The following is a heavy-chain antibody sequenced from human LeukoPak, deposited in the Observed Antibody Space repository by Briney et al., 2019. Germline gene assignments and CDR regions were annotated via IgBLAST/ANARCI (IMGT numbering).Heavy chain of an antibody. V-gene: IGHV1-2*02. Sequence: ASVKVSCKSSGYTFTGYNVHWVRQTPGQGLQWMGWINPHSGNTKYAQKFQGRVTVTMDTSISTAYMDLSRLRSDDTAIYYCAREYYDSSTYYLSFDYWGQGTLVTVSS. D-gene: IGHD3-22*01. CDR2: INPHSGNT. J-gene: IGHJ4*02. CDR1: GYTFTGYN. CDR3: AREYYDSSTYYLSFDY.